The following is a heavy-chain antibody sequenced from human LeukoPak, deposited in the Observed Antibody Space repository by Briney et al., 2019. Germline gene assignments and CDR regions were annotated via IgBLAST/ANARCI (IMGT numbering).Heavy chain of an antibody. CDR1: GYTFTSYG. Sequence: ASVKVSCMASGYTFTSYGISWVRQAPGQGLEWMGWISAYNGNTNYAQKLQGRVTMTTDTSTSTAYMELSSLRSEDTAVYYCARALAMVRGVVSPKTDYWGQGTLVTVSS. CDR2: ISAYNGNT. D-gene: IGHD3-10*01. CDR3: ARALAMVRGVVSPKTDY. J-gene: IGHJ4*02. V-gene: IGHV1-18*01.